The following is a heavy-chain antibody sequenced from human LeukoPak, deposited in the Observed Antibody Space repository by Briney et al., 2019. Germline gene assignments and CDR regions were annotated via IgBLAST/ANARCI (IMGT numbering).Heavy chain of an antibody. D-gene: IGHD3-22*01. J-gene: IGHJ4*02. CDR2: ISWNSGSI. CDR3: AKGSTYYYDSSGYYFDY. V-gene: IGHV3-9*01. CDR1: GFTFDDYA. Sequence: GRSLRLSCAASGFTFDDYAMHWVRQAPGKGLEWVSGISWNSGSIGYADSVKGRFTISRDNAKNSLYLQMNSPRAEDTALYYCAKGSTYYYDSSGYYFDYWGQGTLVTVSS.